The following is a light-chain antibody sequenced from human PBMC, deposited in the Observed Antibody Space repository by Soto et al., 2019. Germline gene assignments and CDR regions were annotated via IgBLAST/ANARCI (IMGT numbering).Light chain of an antibody. CDR3: QQLNSYPQT. CDR2: SAS. J-gene: IGKJ5*01. Sequence: IQMTQSPSSLSASVGDRVTISCRASQGIGNALGWYQQKPGKAPKLLVYSASTLQSGVPSRFSGSGSGPDFTLTISSLQPEDSATYFCQQLNSYPQTFGQGTRLEIK. V-gene: IGKV1-17*01. CDR1: QGIGNA.